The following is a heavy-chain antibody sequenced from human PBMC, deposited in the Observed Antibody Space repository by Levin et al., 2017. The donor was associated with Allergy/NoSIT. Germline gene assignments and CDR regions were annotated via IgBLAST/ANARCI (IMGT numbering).Heavy chain of an antibody. V-gene: IGHV4-59*08. D-gene: IGHD4-17*01. CDR3: ARLLRGGDYGDY. CDR2: IYYSGST. Sequence: SETLSLTCTVSGGSISSYYWSWIRQPPGKGLEWIGYIYYSGSTNYNPSLKSRVTISVDTSKNQFSLKLSSVTAADTAVYYCARLLRGGDYGDYWGQGTLVTVSS. CDR1: GGSISSYY. J-gene: IGHJ4*02.